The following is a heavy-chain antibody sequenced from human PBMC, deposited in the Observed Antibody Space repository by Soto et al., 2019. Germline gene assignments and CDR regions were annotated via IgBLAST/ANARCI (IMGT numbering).Heavy chain of an antibody. CDR1: GIPVSSNY. Sequence: EVQLVESGGGLVQPGGSLRLSCVASGIPVSSNYMTWVRQAPGKGLEWVSVLHSGGDTYYANSVKGRFTISRHDSTNTLFLQMNSLDAEDTAVYYCARAGPYYYASRMDVWGQGTTVTVSS. CDR2: LHSGGDT. J-gene: IGHJ6*02. CDR3: ARAGPYYYASRMDV. V-gene: IGHV3-53*04. D-gene: IGHD3-10*01.